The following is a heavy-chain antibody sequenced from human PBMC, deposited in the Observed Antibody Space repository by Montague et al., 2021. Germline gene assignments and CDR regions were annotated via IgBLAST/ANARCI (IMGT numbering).Heavy chain of an antibody. J-gene: IGHJ4*01. CDR2: IGGDGHDK. CDR1: GFTFSNFW. Sequence: SLRLSWAASGFTFSNFWMHWVRQAPGKGLEWVSRIGGDGHDKNYADSVQGRFTISRDNAENTLYLQMDGLRVGDTAVYYCVRDGVGSNFDYWGHGTLVTVS. D-gene: IGHD5-24*01. CDR3: VRDGVGSNFDY. V-gene: IGHV3-74*01.